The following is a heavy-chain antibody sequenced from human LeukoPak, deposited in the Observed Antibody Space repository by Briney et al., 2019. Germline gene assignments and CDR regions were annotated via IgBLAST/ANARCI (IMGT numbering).Heavy chain of an antibody. CDR3: ARVQFNGDYGSYYLDY. CDR1: GGSVSSGHYY. J-gene: IGHJ4*02. CDR2: MFYIVTT. D-gene: IGHD4-17*01. V-gene: IGHV4-61*01. Sequence: PSETLSLTCTVSGGSVSSGHYYWSWIRQPPGKGLEWIGYMFYIVTTSYNPSLKSRVTISADTSRNQFSLKLSSVTAADTAVYYCARVQFNGDYGSYYLDYWGQGTLVTVSS.